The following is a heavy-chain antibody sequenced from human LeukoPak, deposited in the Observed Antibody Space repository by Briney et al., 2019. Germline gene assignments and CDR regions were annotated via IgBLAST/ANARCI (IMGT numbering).Heavy chain of an antibody. J-gene: IGHJ4*02. CDR3: ARGAQLTDY. V-gene: IGHV3-64*01. D-gene: IGHD6-13*01. CDR1: GFTFYTYG. Sequence: GGSLRLSCAASGFTFYTYGMHWVRQAPGKGLEYVSGIGPDGGTTYYAKSVKGRFTISRDNSKNMVYLQMGSLTADDVAVYYCARGAQLTDYWGQGTLVTVSS. CDR2: IGPDGGTT.